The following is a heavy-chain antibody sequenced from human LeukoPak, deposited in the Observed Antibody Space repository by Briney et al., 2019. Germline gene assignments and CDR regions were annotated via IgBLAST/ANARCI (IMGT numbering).Heavy chain of an antibody. CDR2: INPNSGGT. J-gene: IGHJ4*02. Sequence: GESLKVSCKASGYTFTGYYMHWVRQAPGQGLEWMGWINPNSGGTNYAQKFQGRVTMTRDTSISTAYMELSRLRSDDTAVYYCARGEYYYDSSGYLEDYWGQGTLVTVSS. V-gene: IGHV1-2*02. CDR3: ARGEYYYDSSGYLEDY. CDR1: GYTFTGYY. D-gene: IGHD3-22*01.